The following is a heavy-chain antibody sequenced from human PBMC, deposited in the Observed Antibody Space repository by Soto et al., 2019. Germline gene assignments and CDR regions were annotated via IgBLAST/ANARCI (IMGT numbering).Heavy chain of an antibody. V-gene: IGHV4-30-2*01. Sequence: QLQLQESGSRLVKPSQTLSLTCTVSGGSISSSGYSWSWIRQPPGKGLEWVGYSYHTGSTYYNPSLNGRVTISVDRSKNQFSLKLRSVTAADTAVFYCARTSYDILTGRLDAFDIWGQGAMVTVSS. J-gene: IGHJ3*02. CDR2: SYHTGST. CDR3: ARTSYDILTGRLDAFDI. CDR1: GGSISSSGYS. D-gene: IGHD3-9*01.